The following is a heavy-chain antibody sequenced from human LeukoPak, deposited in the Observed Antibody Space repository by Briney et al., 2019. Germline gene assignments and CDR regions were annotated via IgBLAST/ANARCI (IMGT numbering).Heavy chain of an antibody. CDR2: IHYSGST. Sequence: SETLSLTCTVSGGSISPYYWSWIRQPPGKGLEWIGYIHYSGSTNYNPSLKSRVSMSVDTSKNQFSLKLNSVTAADTAVYYCARGKYCSSTSCYAGHYYYGMDVWGQGTTVTVSS. J-gene: IGHJ6*02. CDR1: GGSISPYY. D-gene: IGHD2-2*01. V-gene: IGHV4-59*12. CDR3: ARGKYCSSTSCYAGHYYYGMDV.